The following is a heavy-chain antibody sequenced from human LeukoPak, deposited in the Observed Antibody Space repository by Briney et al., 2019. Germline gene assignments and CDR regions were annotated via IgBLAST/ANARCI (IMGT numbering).Heavy chain of an antibody. V-gene: IGHV3-7*03. Sequence: GGSLRLSCAAYGFTFSSYCMSWVRQAPGKGLEWVANLKQDGSEKYYVDSVKGRFTISRDNAKNSLYLQMNSLRAEDTAVYYCARDFTYCGGDCYPGKFDPWGQGTLVTVSS. CDR2: LKQDGSEK. CDR3: ARDFTYCGGDCYPGKFDP. CDR1: GFTFSSYC. D-gene: IGHD2-21*02. J-gene: IGHJ5*02.